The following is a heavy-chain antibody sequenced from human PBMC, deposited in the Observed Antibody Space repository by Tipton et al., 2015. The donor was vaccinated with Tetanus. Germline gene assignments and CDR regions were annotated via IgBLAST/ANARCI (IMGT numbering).Heavy chain of an antibody. D-gene: IGHD2-2*01. CDR3: AREVPAAGHFDS. V-gene: IGHV4-59*01. Sequence: TLSLTCTVSGGSISSYYWNWIRQPPGKGLEWIGYVYYNGNTHYNPALKSRVTISVDTSKNQFSLKLSSVTAADTAIYYCAREVPAAGHFDSWGQGTLVTVSS. CDR1: GGSISSYY. J-gene: IGHJ4*02. CDR2: VYYNGNT.